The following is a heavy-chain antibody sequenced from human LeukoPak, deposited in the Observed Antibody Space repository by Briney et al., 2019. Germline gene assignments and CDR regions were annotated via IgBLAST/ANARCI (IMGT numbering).Heavy chain of an antibody. CDR3: ARELPLAGYFDY. CDR2: ISGSGGGT. Sequence: GGSLRLSCAASGFTFSSYAMNWVRQAPGKGLEWVSSISGSGGGTYYADSVKGRFSISRDNSKNTLYLQMNSLRADDTAVYYCARELPLAGYFDYWGQGTLVTVSS. D-gene: IGHD3-10*01. V-gene: IGHV3-23*01. J-gene: IGHJ4*02. CDR1: GFTFSSYA.